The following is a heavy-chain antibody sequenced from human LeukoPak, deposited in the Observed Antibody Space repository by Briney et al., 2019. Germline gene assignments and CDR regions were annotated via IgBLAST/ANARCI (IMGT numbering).Heavy chain of an antibody. V-gene: IGHV4-31*03. J-gene: IGHJ4*02. CDR2: IYYSGST. CDR3: ARVVPGSPSQFIFDY. D-gene: IGHD3-10*01. CDR1: GGSISSGGYY. Sequence: SETLSLTCTVSGGSISSGGYYWSWIRQHPGKGLEWNGYIYYSGSTYYNPSLKSRVTISVDTSKNQFSLKLSSVTAADTAVYYCARVVPGSPSQFIFDYWGQGTLVTVSS.